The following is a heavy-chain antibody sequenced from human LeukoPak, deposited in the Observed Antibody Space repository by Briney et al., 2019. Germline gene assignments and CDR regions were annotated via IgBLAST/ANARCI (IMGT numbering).Heavy chain of an antibody. V-gene: IGHV4-34*01. CDR1: GGSFSGYY. CDR3: ARRPGYSYVPRYFDY. Sequence: PSETLSLTCAVYGGSFSGYYWSWIRQPPGKGLEWIGEINHSGSTNYNPSLKSRVTISVDTSKNQFSLKLSSVTAADTAVYYCARRPGYSYVPRYFDYWGQGTLVTVSS. J-gene: IGHJ4*02. D-gene: IGHD5-18*01. CDR2: INHSGST.